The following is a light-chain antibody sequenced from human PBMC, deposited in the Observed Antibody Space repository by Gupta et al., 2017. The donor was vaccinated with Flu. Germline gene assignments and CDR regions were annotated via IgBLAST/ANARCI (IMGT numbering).Light chain of an antibody. CDR2: DVS. V-gene: IGLV2-11*01. J-gene: IGLJ2*01. CDR3: CSYAGSYSVV. CDR1: SSDVGAYNF. Sequence: QSALTQPRPVSGSPGQSVTLPYTGTSSDVGAYNFVSWYQQHPGKTPKLMIYDVSEWPSGVPDRFSGSKSGNTASLTISGLQAEDEADYFCCSYAGSYSVVFGGGTKLTVL.